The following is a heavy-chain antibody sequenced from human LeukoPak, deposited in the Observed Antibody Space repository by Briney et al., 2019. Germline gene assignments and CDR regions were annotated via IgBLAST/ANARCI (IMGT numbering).Heavy chain of an antibody. CDR2: MNPNSGNT. V-gene: IGHV1-8*01. Sequence: ASVKVSCKASGYTFTSYDINWVRQATGQGLEWMGWMNPNSGNTGYAQKFQGRVTMTRNTSISTAYMGLSSLRSDDTAVYYCAVPGITMVRGVPFDPWGQGTLVTVSS. J-gene: IGHJ5*02. D-gene: IGHD3-10*01. CDR1: GYTFTSYD. CDR3: AVPGITMVRGVPFDP.